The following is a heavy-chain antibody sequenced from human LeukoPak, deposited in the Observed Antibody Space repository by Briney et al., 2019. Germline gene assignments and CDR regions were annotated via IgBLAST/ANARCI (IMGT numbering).Heavy chain of an antibody. V-gene: IGHV1-46*01. D-gene: IGHD2-21*02. Sequence: ASVKVSCKASGYTFTRYYMHWVRQAPGQGAKWMGLINPSGGSTSYAQKFQGRVTMTRDTSTNTVYMELSSLRSEDTAVYYCARDFCGGDCYSPDYWGQGTLVTVSS. CDR3: ARDFCGGDCYSPDY. CDR1: GYTFTRYY. J-gene: IGHJ4*02. CDR2: INPSGGST.